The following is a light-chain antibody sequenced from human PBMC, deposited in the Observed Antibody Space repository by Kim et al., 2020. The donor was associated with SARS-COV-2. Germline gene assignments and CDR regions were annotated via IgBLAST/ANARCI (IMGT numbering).Light chain of an antibody. CDR3: SSYTTSSTLGV. J-gene: IGLJ1*01. Sequence: QSALTQPASVSGSPGQSITISCTGTRSDIGGYNSVSWYQQHPGKAPKVMIYDVNNRPSGVSDRFSGSKSGNTASLTISGLQAEDEANYYCSSYTTSSTLGVFGTGTKVTVL. CDR1: RSDIGGYNS. CDR2: DVN. V-gene: IGLV2-14*03.